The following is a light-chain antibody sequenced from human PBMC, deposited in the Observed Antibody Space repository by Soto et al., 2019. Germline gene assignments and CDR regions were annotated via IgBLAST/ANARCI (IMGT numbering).Light chain of an antibody. CDR1: SGHSSYA. CDR3: QTWGTGIV. CDR2: LSSDGSH. J-gene: IGLJ2*01. Sequence: QLVLTKSPSASASLGASVKLTCTLSSGHSSYAIAWHQQQPEKGPRYLMKLSSDGSHYKGDGIPDRFSGSSSGAERYLTISSLQSEDEADYYCQTWGTGIVFGGGTKVTVL. V-gene: IGLV4-69*01.